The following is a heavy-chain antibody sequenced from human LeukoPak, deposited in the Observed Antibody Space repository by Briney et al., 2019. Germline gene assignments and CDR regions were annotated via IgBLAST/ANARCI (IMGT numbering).Heavy chain of an antibody. CDR3: AKERALLWFGQFSRGCMDV. J-gene: IGHJ6*02. V-gene: IGHV3-23*01. CDR1: GPTFTSFT. Sequence: QTGGSLTPSRPPSGPTFTSFTTSWARLAPGKGLESLSTIRGSGNTTFYADFMRGLFTTSRDNYKKTLDLQMNSLRVEDTAVYYCAKERALLWFGQFSRGCMDVWGQGTTVSVSS. CDR2: IRGSGNTT. D-gene: IGHD3-10*01.